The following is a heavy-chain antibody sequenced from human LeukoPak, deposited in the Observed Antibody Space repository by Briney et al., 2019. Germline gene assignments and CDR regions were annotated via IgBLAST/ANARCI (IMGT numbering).Heavy chain of an antibody. CDR1: GYTFTGYY. V-gene: IGHV1-2*02. J-gene: IGHJ4*02. Sequence: ASVKVSCKASGYTFTGYYMHWVRQAPGQGLEWMGWINPNSGGTNCAQKFQGRVTMTRDTSISTAYMELSRLRSDDTAVYYCAREEYYGSGSYWIYYFDYWGQGTLVTVSS. D-gene: IGHD3-10*01. CDR2: INPNSGGT. CDR3: AREEYYGSGSYWIYYFDY.